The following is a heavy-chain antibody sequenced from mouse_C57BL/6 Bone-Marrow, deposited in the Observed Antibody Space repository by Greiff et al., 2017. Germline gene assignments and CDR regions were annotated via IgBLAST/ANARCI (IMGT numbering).Heavy chain of an antibody. Sequence: QVQLQQSGAELVRPGTSVKVSCKASGYAFTNYLIEWVKQRPGQGLAWIGVINPGSGGTNYNEKFKGKATLTADKSSSTAYMQLSSLTSEDSAVYFCAIWLRRKGFAYWGQGTLVTVSA. CDR1: GYAFTNYL. J-gene: IGHJ3*01. CDR3: AIWLRRKGFAY. V-gene: IGHV1-54*01. CDR2: INPGSGGT. D-gene: IGHD2-2*01.